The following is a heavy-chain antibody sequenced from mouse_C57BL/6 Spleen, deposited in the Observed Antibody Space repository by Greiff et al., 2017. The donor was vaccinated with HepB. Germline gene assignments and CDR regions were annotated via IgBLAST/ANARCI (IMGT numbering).Heavy chain of an antibody. V-gene: IGHV1-81*01. Sequence: VQLQQSGAELARPGASVKLSCKASGYTFTSYGISWVKQRTGQGLEWIGEIYPRSGNTYYNEKFKGKATLTADKSSSTAYMELRSLTSEDSAVYFCARTLSAYWGQGTLVTVSA. CDR3: ARTLSAY. CDR2: IYPRSGNT. J-gene: IGHJ3*01. CDR1: GYTFTSYG. D-gene: IGHD6-2*01.